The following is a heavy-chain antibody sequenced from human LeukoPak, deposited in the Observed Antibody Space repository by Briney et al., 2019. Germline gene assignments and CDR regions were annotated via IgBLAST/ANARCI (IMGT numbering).Heavy chain of an antibody. V-gene: IGHV3-66*01. Sequence: GGSLRLSCAASGFTVSSNYMSWVRQAPGKGLEWVSVIYSGGSIYYADSVKGRFTISRDNSKKTLYLQMNSLRAEETAVYYCARGGIAAAGTWFLAPPHHWGQGTLVTVSS. CDR1: GFTVSSNY. J-gene: IGHJ5*02. D-gene: IGHD6-13*01. CDR2: IYSGGSI. CDR3: ARGGIAAAGTWFLAPPHH.